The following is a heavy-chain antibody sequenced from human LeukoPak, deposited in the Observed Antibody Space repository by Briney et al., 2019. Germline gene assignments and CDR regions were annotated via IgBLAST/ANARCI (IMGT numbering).Heavy chain of an antibody. J-gene: IGHJ4*02. V-gene: IGHV1-69*13. CDR1: GGTFSSYA. CDR2: IIPIFGTA. CDR3: AAGDPFPAFFDY. Sequence: SVKVSCTASGGTFSSYAISWVRQAPGQGLEWMGGIIPIFGTANYAQKFQGRVTITADESTSTAYMELSSLRSEDTAVYYCAAGDPFPAFFDYWGQGTLVTVSS. D-gene: IGHD3-16*01.